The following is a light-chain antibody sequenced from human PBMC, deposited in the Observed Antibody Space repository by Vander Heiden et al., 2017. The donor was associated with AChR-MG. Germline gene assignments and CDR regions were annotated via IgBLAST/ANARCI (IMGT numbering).Light chain of an antibody. CDR3: QQGSNRYAT. CDR2: DAA. CDR1: QSVSSF. Sequence: VLTQSPATLSLSPGERATLSCRASQSVSSFLAWYQQRPGQVPRLLIYDAAKRATGIPARFSGSGAGTDFTLTISSLEPEDFAVYYCQQGSNRYATFGQGTRLEIK. J-gene: IGKJ5*01. V-gene: IGKV3-11*01.